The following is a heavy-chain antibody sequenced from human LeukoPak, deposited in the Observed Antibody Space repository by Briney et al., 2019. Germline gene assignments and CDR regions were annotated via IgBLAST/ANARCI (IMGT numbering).Heavy chain of an antibody. Sequence: ASVKVSCKASGYTFTSHYMHWVRQAPGQGLEWMGIINPSGGSTSYAQKFQGRVTMTRDTSTSTVYMELSSLRSEDTAVYYCARPLNIGRGGGAFDIWGQGTMVTVSS. D-gene: IGHD2/OR15-2a*01. CDR2: INPSGGST. CDR1: GYTFTSHY. J-gene: IGHJ3*02. CDR3: ARPLNIGRGGGAFDI. V-gene: IGHV1-46*03.